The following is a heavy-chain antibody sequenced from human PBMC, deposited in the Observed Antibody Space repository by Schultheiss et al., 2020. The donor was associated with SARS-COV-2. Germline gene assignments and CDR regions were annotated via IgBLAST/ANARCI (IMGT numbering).Heavy chain of an antibody. J-gene: IGHJ1*01. D-gene: IGHD2-15*01. CDR2: INHCGST. Sequence: SQTLSLTCAVYGGSFSGYYWSWIRQPPGKGLEWIGEINHCGSTNYNPSLKSRVTISVDTSKNQFSLKLSSVTAADTAVYYCAVTLRADRSGSAEYFQHWGQGTLVTVSS. CDR1: GGSFSGYY. V-gene: IGHV4-34*01. CDR3: AVTLRADRSGSAEYFQH.